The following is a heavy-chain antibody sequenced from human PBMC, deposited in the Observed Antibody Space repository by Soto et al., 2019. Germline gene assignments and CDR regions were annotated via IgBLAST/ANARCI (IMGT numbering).Heavy chain of an antibody. V-gene: IGHV5-10-1*01. CDR2: IDPSDSYT. Sequence: PGESLKISCQGSGYSFTSHWISWVRQMPGKGLEWMGRIDPSDSYTNYSPSFQGHVTISADKSITTAYLQWGSLQASDTAMYYCASTVAATGVLDFDHWGQGTLVTVSS. J-gene: IGHJ4*02. CDR3: ASTVAATGVLDFDH. D-gene: IGHD1-26*01. CDR1: GYSFTSHW.